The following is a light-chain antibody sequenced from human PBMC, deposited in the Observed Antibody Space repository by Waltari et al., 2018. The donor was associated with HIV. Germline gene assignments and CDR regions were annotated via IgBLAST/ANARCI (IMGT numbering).Light chain of an antibody. CDR3: CSYAGSSTFV. Sequence: QSALTQPASVSGSPGQSITISCTGTSSDVGSYNLVSWYQQHPGKAPKLMIYEVSKRPSGVSNRFSGSKSGNTASLTISGLQAVDEADYYCCSYAGSSTFVFGGGTKLTVL. V-gene: IGLV2-23*02. J-gene: IGLJ3*02. CDR2: EVS. CDR1: SSDVGSYNL.